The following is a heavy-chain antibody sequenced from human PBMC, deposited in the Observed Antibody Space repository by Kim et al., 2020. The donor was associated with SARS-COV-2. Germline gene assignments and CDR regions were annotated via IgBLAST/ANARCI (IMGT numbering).Heavy chain of an antibody. CDR3: ASSRDDYNYGMDV. Sequence: KYNPSLKSRVALSVDTSKNQFSLSLGSVTAADTAMYYCASSRDDYNYGMDVWGHGTTVTVSS. J-gene: IGHJ6*02. V-gene: IGHV4-4*06.